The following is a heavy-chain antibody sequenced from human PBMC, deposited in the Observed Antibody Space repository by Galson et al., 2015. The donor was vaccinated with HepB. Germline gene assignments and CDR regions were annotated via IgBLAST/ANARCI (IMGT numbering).Heavy chain of an antibody. V-gene: IGHV1-46*01. CDR1: GYTFTSYY. D-gene: IGHD3-3*01. Sequence: SVKVSCKASGYTFTSYYMHWVRQAPGQGLEWMGIINPSGGSTSYAQKFQGRVTMTRDTSTSTVYMELSSLRSEDTAVYYCARGEHNGFWSGTGDGMDAWGQGTTVTVSS. CDR2: INPSGGST. CDR3: ARGEHNGFWSGTGDGMDA. J-gene: IGHJ6*02.